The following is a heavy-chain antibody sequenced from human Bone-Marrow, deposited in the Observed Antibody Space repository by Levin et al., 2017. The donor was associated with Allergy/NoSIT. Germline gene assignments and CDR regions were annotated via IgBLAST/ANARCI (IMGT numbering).Heavy chain of an antibody. CDR1: GFTFGEYT. D-gene: IGHD6-19*01. CDR3: TRRWYNSDWYAGYFDY. V-gene: IGHV3-49*03. J-gene: IGHJ4*02. Sequence: QAGGSLRLSCTTSGFTFGEYTMSWFRQAPGKGLEWVGFIRSKAYGGTTEYAASVNGRFTISRDDSKSIAYLQMNTLKTEDTAVYYCTRRWYNSDWYAGYFDYWGQGTLVTVSS. CDR2: IRSKAYGGTT.